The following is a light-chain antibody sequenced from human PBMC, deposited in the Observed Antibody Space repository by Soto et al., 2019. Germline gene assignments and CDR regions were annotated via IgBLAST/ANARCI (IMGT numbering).Light chain of an antibody. J-gene: IGLJ2*01. CDR3: SSYTSSSTHVV. V-gene: IGLV2-14*01. Sequence: QSALTQPASVSGSPGQSITISCTGTSSDVGGYNYVSWYQQQPGKAHKLMIYDVSNRPSGVSNRFSGSKSGNTASLTISGLQAEDEADYYCSSYTSSSTHVVFGGGTKVTVL. CDR2: DVS. CDR1: SSDVGGYNY.